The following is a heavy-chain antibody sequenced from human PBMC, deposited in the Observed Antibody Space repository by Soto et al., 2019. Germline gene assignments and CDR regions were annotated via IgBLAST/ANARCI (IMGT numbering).Heavy chain of an antibody. D-gene: IGHD4-17*01. CDR3: ARASPDYGYYYYYGMDV. CDR1: GGSISSYY. V-gene: IGHV4-59*01. Sequence: PSETLSLTCTVSGGSISSYYWSWIRQPPGKGLEWFGYIYYSGSTNYNPSLKSRVTISVDTSKNQFSLKLSSVTAADTAVYYCARASPDYGYYYYYGMDVWGQGTTVTVSS. CDR2: IYYSGST. J-gene: IGHJ6*02.